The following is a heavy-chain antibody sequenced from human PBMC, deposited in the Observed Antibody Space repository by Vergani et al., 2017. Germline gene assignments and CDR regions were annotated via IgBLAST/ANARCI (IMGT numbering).Heavy chain of an antibody. V-gene: IGHV3-23*01. D-gene: IGHD2-15*01. CDR2: ISGSGGST. J-gene: IGHJ6*02. CDR1: GFTFSSYA. Sequence: EVQLLESGGGLVQPGGSLRLSCAASGFTFSSYAMSWVRQAPGKGLEWVSAISGSGGSTYYADSVKGRFTISRDNSKNTLYLQMNSLRAEDTAVYYCAKAGVRCSGGSCYLPNFYYNYGMDVWGQGTTVTVSS. CDR3: AKAGVRCSGGSCYLPNFYYNYGMDV.